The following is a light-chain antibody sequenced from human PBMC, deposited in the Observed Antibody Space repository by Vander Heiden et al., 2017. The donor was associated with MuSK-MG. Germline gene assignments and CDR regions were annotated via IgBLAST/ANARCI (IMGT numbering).Light chain of an antibody. CDR2: RAS. CDR3: QQYNTWPPRGT. V-gene: IGKV3-15*01. CDR1: QSISDN. J-gene: IGKJ1*01. Sequence: IVMTQSPATLSLSPGETATLACRASQSISDNLAWYQQRPGQAPRLLIFRASSRAAGTHARFSGRGSGTDFTLTISSRQSEDFAIYYCQQYNTWPPRGTFGQGTKVDIK.